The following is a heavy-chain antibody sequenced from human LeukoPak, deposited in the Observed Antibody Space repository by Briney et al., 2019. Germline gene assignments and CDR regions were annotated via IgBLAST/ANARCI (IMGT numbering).Heavy chain of an antibody. CDR1: GGTFNNSA. V-gene: IGHV1-69*05. CDR2: IIPLFGTA. J-gene: IGHJ5*02. D-gene: IGHD4-17*01. CDR3: ARDVHGDYGSGWFDP. Sequence: SVKVSCKTSGGTFNNSAISWVGQAPGQGVEGVGGIIPLFGTAGYAQKFQGRVTITKDESTRTVYLELTSLTSDDTAVYHCARDVHGDYGSGWFDPWGQGTLVSVSS.